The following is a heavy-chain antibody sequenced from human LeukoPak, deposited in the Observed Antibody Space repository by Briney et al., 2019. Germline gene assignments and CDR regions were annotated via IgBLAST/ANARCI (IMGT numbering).Heavy chain of an antibody. D-gene: IGHD3-22*01. Sequence: GGSLRLSCATSGITFEDYGMTWVRQAPGKGLEWVSGINWSGESTDYADSVKGRFTISRDNAKNSLYLQMNSLRAEDTALYYCARTYYFDSSGYNVGGNYYYYFMDVWGKGTTVTVSS. CDR1: GITFEDYG. J-gene: IGHJ6*03. CDR3: ARTYYFDSSGYNVGGNYYYYFMDV. V-gene: IGHV3-20*04. CDR2: INWSGEST.